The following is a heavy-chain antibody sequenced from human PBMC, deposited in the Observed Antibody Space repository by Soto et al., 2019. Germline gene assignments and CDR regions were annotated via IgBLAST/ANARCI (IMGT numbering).Heavy chain of an antibody. CDR2: IYSGGST. V-gene: IGHV3-53*01. D-gene: IGHD6-6*01. CDR1: GFTVSSNY. J-gene: IGHJ4*02. Sequence: EVQLVESGGGLIQPGGSLRLSCAASGFTVSSNYMSWVRQAPGKGLEWVSVIYSGGSTYYADSVKGRFTISRDNSKNTLYLQMNSLRAEDTAVYYCAIRYGRAARGSDYWGQGTLVTVSS. CDR3: AIRYGRAARGSDY.